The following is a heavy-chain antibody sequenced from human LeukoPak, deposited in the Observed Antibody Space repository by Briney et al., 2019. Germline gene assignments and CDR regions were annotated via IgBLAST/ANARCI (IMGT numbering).Heavy chain of an antibody. CDR3: ARLAMDIVVVPGATFDY. Sequence: SETLSLTCTVSGGSITTSYYWGWIRQPPGKGLEWIGSIYYTGSTYYNPSLKSRVTISVDTSKNQFSLKLSSATAADTAVYYCARLAMDIVVVPGATFDYWGQGTLVTVSS. CDR2: IYYTGST. CDR1: GGSITTSYY. D-gene: IGHD2-2*03. V-gene: IGHV4-39*01. J-gene: IGHJ4*02.